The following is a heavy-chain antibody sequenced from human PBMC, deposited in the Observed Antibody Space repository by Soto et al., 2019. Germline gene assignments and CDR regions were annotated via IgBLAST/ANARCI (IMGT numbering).Heavy chain of an antibody. J-gene: IGHJ6*02. CDR2: ISSSSSYI. Sequence: GGSLRLSYAASGFTFSSYSMNWVRQAPGKGLEWVSSISSSSSYIYYADSVKGRFTISRDNAKNSLYLQMNSLRAEDTAVYYCPRDDYYDSSGDSCGYYYYGMEVCGQGTTVTV. V-gene: IGHV3-21*01. D-gene: IGHD3-22*01. CDR3: PRDDYYDSSGDSCGYYYYGMEV. CDR1: GFTFSSYS.